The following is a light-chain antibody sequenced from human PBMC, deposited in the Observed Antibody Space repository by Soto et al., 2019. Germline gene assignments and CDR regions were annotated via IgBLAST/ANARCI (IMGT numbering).Light chain of an antibody. CDR2: EVN. V-gene: IGLV2-14*01. CDR3: ASYTVSHTRV. J-gene: IGLJ3*02. CDR1: KSDVGAYNY. Sequence: QSVLTQPASVSGSPGQSITISCTGSKSDVGAYNYVSWYQQHPGKAPKLIIYEVNNRPSGVSYRFSGSKSGNTASLTISGLQAEDEADYYCASYTVSHTRVFGGGTKLTVL.